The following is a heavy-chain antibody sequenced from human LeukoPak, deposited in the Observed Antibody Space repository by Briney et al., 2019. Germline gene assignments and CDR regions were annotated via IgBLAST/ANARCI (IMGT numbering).Heavy chain of an antibody. D-gene: IGHD6-19*01. CDR3: VKDGGDSGWYYHFDC. CDR2: INNNGGNT. J-gene: IGHJ4*02. CDR1: GFTFRTYA. V-gene: IGHV3-64D*06. Sequence: GGSLRLSCSASGFTFRTYAMHWVRQAPGKGLEYVSGINNNGGNTNYVDSVKGRFTISRDNSKNTLYLQMSSLRAEDTAVYYCVKDGGDSGWYYHFDCWGQGTLVTVSS.